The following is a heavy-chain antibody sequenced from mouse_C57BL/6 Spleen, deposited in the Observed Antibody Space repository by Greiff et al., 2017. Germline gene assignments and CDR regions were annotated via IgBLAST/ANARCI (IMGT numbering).Heavy chain of an antibody. CDR2: IDPSDIES. CDR3: ARADYTWFAY. V-gene: IGHV1-52*01. CDR1: GYTFTSYW. J-gene: IGHJ3*01. D-gene: IGHD2-4*01. Sequence: QVQLQQPGAELVRPGSSVKLSCKASGYTFTSYWMHWVKQRPIQGLEWIGNIDPSDIESHYNPKFKDKATLTVDKSSSTAYLQLSSLTSEDSTVYYCARADYTWFAYWGQGTLVTVSA.